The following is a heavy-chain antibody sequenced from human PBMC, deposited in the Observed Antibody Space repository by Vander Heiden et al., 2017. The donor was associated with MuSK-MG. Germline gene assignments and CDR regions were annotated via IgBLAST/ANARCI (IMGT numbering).Heavy chain of an antibody. J-gene: IGHJ4*02. Sequence: EVQLLESGGGLVQPGGSLRLSCTASGFTFSAYAMSWVRQAPRKGLEWVSAISPSGGSTYYADSVKGRFTISRDDSKNTLYLQMNSLRADDTAIYYCAKGDWLDYWSQGTLVTVSS. V-gene: IGHV3-23*01. CDR2: ISPSGGST. D-gene: IGHD2-21*02. CDR1: GFTFSAYA. CDR3: AKGDWLDY.